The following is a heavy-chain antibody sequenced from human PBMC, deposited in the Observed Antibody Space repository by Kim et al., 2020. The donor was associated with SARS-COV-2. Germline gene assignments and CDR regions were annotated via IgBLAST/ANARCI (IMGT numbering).Heavy chain of an antibody. CDR2: ISYDGSNK. V-gene: IGHV3-30*18. J-gene: IGHJ4*02. CDR1: GFTFSSYG. D-gene: IGHD6-13*01. Sequence: GGSLRLSCAASGFTFSSYGMHWVRQAPGKGLEWVAVISYDGSNKYYADSVKGRFTISRDNSKNTLYLQMNSLRAEDTAVYYCAKDLPEDSGIAAAGRSVDYWGQGTLVTVSS. CDR3: AKDLPEDSGIAAAGRSVDY.